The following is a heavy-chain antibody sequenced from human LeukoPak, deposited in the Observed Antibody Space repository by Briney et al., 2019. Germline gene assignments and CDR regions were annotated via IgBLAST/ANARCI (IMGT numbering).Heavy chain of an antibody. J-gene: IGHJ4*02. CDR3: AKDRDYYDSSSYYYFDY. Sequence: GRSLRLSCAASGFTFSSYGMHWVRQAPGKGLEWVAVISYDGSNKYYAVSVKGRFTISRDNSKNTLYLQMNSLRAEDTAVYYCAKDRDYYDSSSYYYFDYWGQGTLVTVSS. D-gene: IGHD3-22*01. V-gene: IGHV3-30*18. CDR2: ISYDGSNK. CDR1: GFTFSSYG.